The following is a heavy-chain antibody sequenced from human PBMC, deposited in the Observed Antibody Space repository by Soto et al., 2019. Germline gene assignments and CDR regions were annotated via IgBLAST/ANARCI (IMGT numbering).Heavy chain of an antibody. V-gene: IGHV3-74*03. CDR3: VHDFWGGGNC. CDR1: GFTFNNYW. Sequence: GGSLRLSCEASGFTFNNYWMHWVRQAPGKGLVWVSRINGDGTSTTNADSVEGRFTISRDNAKSTLYLQMNSLRAEDTAVYYCVHDFWGGGNCWGQGTLVTVSS. CDR2: INGDGTST. J-gene: IGHJ4*02. D-gene: IGHD3-3*01.